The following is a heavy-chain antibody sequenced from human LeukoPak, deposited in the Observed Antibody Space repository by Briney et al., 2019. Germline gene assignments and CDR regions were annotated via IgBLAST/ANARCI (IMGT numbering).Heavy chain of an antibody. CDR2: ISGSVVDT. CDR1: GFTFSSYT. J-gene: IGHJ4*02. CDR3: AKDLAVTTGFDY. V-gene: IGHV3-23*01. D-gene: IGHD4-17*01. Sequence: GGSLRLSCAASGFTFSSYTMMWVRQAPGKGLEWVSTISGSVVDTYYADSVKGRFTISRDNSKNTLYLQMNSLRAEDTAVYYCAKDLAVTTGFDYWGQGTLVTVSS.